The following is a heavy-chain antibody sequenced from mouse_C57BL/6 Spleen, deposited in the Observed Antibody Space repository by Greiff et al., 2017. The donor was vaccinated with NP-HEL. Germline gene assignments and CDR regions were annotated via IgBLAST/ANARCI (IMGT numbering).Heavy chain of an antibody. CDR2: ISSGGSYT. Sequence: EVQLVESGGDLVKPGGSLKLSCAASGFTFSSYGMSWVRQTPDKRLEWVATISSGGSYTYYPDSVKGRFTISRDNAKNTLYLQMSSLKSEDTAMYYCARPYSNSYFDYWGQGTTLTVSS. J-gene: IGHJ2*01. V-gene: IGHV5-6*01. CDR1: GFTFSSYG. D-gene: IGHD2-5*01. CDR3: ARPYSNSYFDY.